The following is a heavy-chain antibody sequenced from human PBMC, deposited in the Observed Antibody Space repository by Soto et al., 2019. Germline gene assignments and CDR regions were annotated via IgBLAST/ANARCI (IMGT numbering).Heavy chain of an antibody. CDR1: GFTFTSSA. V-gene: IGHV1-58*01. CDR2: IVVGSGNT. CDR3: AAEQAGLLWFGELNNWFDP. D-gene: IGHD3-10*01. J-gene: IGHJ5*02. Sequence: SVKVSCNASGFTFTSSAVQLVRQARGQRLEWIGWIVVGSGNTNYAQKFQERVTITRDMSTSTAYMELSSLRSEDTAVYYCAAEQAGLLWFGELNNWFDPWGQGTLVTVSS.